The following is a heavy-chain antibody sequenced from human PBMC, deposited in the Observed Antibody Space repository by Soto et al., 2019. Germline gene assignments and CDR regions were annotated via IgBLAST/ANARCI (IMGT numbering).Heavy chain of an antibody. D-gene: IGHD6-19*01. CDR2: INPNSGGT. CDR3: ARDISSGWGSLDY. J-gene: IGHJ4*02. Sequence: QVQLVQSGAEVKKPGASVKVSCKASGYTFTGYYMHWVRQAPGQGREWMGWINPNSGGTNYAQKFQGWVTMTRDTSISTAYMELSRLRSDDTAVYYCARDISSGWGSLDYWGQGTLVTVSS. CDR1: GYTFTGYY. V-gene: IGHV1-2*04.